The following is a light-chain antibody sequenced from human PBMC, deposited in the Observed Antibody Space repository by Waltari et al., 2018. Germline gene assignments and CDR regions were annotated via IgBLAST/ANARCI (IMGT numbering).Light chain of an antibody. V-gene: IGKV3-15*01. J-gene: IGKJ1*01. CDR2: GAS. CDR3: QQYNTGPLCT. CDR1: QSTSLN. Sequence: RARQSTSLNLAGYQQKPGQASRLLSYGASTRASGIPARFSGSGSGTDFSLTISSLQSEDFAVYFCQQYNTGPLCTFGQGTKVEVK.